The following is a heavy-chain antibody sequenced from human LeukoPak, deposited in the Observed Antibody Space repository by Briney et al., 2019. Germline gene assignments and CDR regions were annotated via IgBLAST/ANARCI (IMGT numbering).Heavy chain of an antibody. D-gene: IGHD2-15*01. CDR3: ARAKYCSGGNCYSADY. CDR2: IRTDGTIT. Sequence: GGSLRLSYAASGFTFSSYWMHWVRQAPGKGLVWVSRIRTDGTITTYADSVKGRFSISRDNAKNTLYLQVNSLRVEDTAVYYCARAKYCSGGNCYSADYWGQGTLVTVSS. CDR1: GFTFSSYW. J-gene: IGHJ4*02. V-gene: IGHV3-74*01.